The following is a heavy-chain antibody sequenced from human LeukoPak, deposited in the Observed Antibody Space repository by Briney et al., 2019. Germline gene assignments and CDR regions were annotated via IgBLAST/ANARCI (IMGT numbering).Heavy chain of an antibody. Sequence: GASVKVSCKASGYTFTSYAMNWVRQAPGQGLEWMGWINTNTGNPTYAQGFTGWFVFSLDTSVSTAYLQISSLKAEDTAVYYCARSEDCGGDCYVNDYWGQGTLVTVSS. CDR2: INTNTGNP. D-gene: IGHD2-21*02. V-gene: IGHV7-4-1*02. CDR1: GYTFTSYA. J-gene: IGHJ4*02. CDR3: ARSEDCGGDCYVNDY.